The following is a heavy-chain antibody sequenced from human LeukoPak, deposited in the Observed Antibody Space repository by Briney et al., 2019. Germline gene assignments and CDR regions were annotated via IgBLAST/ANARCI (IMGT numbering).Heavy chain of an antibody. CDR1: GYTFTSYY. V-gene: IGHV1-8*03. J-gene: IGHJ6*03. CDR3: ARVQYYDFWSGYYGYYYYYMDV. D-gene: IGHD3-3*01. Sequence: ASVKVSCKASGYTFTSYYMHWVRQATGQGLEWMGWMNPNSGNTGYAQKFQGRVTITRNTSISTAYMELSSLRSEDTAVYYCARVQYYDFWSGYYGYYYYYMDVWGKGTTVTVSS. CDR2: MNPNSGNT.